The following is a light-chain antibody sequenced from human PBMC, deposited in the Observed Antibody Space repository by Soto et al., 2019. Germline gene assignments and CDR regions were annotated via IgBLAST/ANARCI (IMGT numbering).Light chain of an antibody. CDR3: QQYNNWPPRGT. Sequence: EIVMTQSPATLSVSPGERATLSCRASQSVSSNLAWYQQKPGQAPRLLIYGASIRATGIPARFSGSGSGTEFTLTISRLQSEDFAVYYCQQYNNWPPRGTFGQGTKVEIK. CDR2: GAS. J-gene: IGKJ1*01. V-gene: IGKV3D-15*01. CDR1: QSVSSN.